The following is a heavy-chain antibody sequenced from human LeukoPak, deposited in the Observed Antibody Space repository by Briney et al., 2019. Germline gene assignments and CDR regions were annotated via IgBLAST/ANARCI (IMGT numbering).Heavy chain of an antibody. CDR3: ARLLHDWFDS. CDR1: GDSINSYY. Sequence: SETLSLTCTVSGDSINSYYWSWIRQPPGKGLEWLGYIYYRGSANYNPSLKSRVTISIDTSKNQFSLKLTSVTTADTAVYYCARLLHDWFDSWGQGTLVTVSS. V-gene: IGHV4-59*08. CDR2: IYYRGSA. J-gene: IGHJ5*01. D-gene: IGHD4-11*01.